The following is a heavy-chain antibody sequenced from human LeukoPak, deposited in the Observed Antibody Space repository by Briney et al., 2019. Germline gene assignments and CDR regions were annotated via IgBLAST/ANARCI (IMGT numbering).Heavy chain of an antibody. J-gene: IGHJ4*02. CDR1: GGSMSSYY. D-gene: IGHD6-13*01. CDR3: ASYVAADGSHYFDY. V-gene: IGHV4-59*01. Sequence: SETLSLTCSVSGGSMSSYYGSWIREPPGKGLEWIGYIYYSGSTKYNPSVKSRVTISVDTSNNQFSLRLSSVTAADTAVYYCASYVAADGSHYFDYWGQGTLVTVSS. CDR2: IYYSGST.